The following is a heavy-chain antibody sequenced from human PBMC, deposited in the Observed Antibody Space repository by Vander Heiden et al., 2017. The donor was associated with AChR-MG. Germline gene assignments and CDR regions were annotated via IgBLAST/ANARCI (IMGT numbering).Heavy chain of an antibody. CDR3: ARYCGGDCYTHFDY. V-gene: IGHV5-51*01. CDR1: GSTFITSW. CDR2: SYPGDSDT. D-gene: IGHD2-21*02. Sequence: EVQLVQSGAAVKKPGESLKISCKGSGSTFITSWIGWVRQMPGKGLEWMGISYPGDSDTRYNPSFQGHVTISADKSISTAYLQWSSLRASDTAMYYCARYCGGDCYTHFDYWCQGTLVTVSS. J-gene: IGHJ4*02.